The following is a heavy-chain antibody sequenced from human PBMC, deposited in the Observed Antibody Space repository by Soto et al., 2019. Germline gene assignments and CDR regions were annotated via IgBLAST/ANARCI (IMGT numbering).Heavy chain of an antibody. J-gene: IGHJ6*02. Sequence: SETLSLTCTVSGGSISSSTYYWGWMRQPPGKGLEWIASFFIGGNTYYNPSLKSRVTISVDTSKNQFSLKLSSVTAADTAVYYCARGGRRSPGMDVWGQGTTVTVSS. V-gene: IGHV4-39*07. CDR3: ARGGRRSPGMDV. D-gene: IGHD4-17*01. CDR1: GGSISSSTYY. CDR2: FFIGGNT.